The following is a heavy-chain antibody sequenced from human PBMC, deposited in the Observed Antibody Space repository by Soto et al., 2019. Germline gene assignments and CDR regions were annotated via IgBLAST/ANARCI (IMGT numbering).Heavy chain of an antibody. Sequence: EVQLVESGGGLVKPGGSLRLSCAASGFTFSSYSMNWVRQAPGKGLEWVSSISSSSSYIYYADSVKGRFNISRDNAKNSLYLQMNSLRAEDTAVYYCARPLLGEIDAFDIWGQGTMVTVSS. D-gene: IGHD3-10*01. J-gene: IGHJ3*02. CDR2: ISSSSSYI. V-gene: IGHV3-21*01. CDR3: ARPLLGEIDAFDI. CDR1: GFTFSSYS.